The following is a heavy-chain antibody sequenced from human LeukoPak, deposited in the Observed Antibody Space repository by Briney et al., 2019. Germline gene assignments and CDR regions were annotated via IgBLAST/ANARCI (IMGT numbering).Heavy chain of an antibody. Sequence: GGSLRLSCAASGFTFSYYPMHWVRQAPGKGLEWVSTISSGDDITYYADSVKGRFTIYRDNPKNTLYLQMNSLRAEDTAIYYCAKRPGKAAAGPFDPWGQGTLVTVSS. V-gene: IGHV3-23*01. CDR1: GFTFSYYP. J-gene: IGHJ5*02. CDR2: ISSGDDIT. D-gene: IGHD6-13*01. CDR3: AKRPGKAAAGPFDP.